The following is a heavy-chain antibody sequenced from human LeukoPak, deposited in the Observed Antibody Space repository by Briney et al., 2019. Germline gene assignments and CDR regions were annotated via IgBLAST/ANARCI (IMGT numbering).Heavy chain of an antibody. CDR3: AKDWGPMGAFDI. V-gene: IGHV3-30*18. J-gene: IGHJ3*02. CDR1: GFTFSSYG. D-gene: IGHD3-16*01. Sequence: PGGSLRLSCAASGFTFSSYGMHWVRQAPGKGLEWVAVISYDGSNKYYADSVKGRFTISRDNSKNTLYLQMNSLRAEDTAVYYCAKDWGPMGAFDIWGQGTMVTVSS. CDR2: ISYDGSNK.